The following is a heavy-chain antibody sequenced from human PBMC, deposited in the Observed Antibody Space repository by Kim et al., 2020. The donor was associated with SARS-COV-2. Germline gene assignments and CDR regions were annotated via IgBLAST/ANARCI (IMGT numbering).Heavy chain of an antibody. CDR1: RFTFSSYS. J-gene: IGHJ4*02. Sequence: GGSLRLSCAASRFTFSSYSMNWVRQAPGKGLEWVSSISSSSSYIYYADSVKGRFTISRDNAKNSLYLQMNSLRAKDTAVYYCARVPSDFWSGYYDYWGQGTLVTVSS. CDR2: ISSSSSYI. D-gene: IGHD3-3*01. V-gene: IGHV3-21*01. CDR3: ARVPSDFWSGYYDY.